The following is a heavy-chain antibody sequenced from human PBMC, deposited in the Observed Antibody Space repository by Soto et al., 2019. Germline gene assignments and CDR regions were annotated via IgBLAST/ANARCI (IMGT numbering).Heavy chain of an antibody. CDR1: GGSFNSYF. CDR2: VTPSGGS. J-gene: IGHJ3*02. CDR3: TTSGRRWPDAFDI. Sequence: QVQLQQWGAGLLKPSETLSLTCAVYGGSFNSYFWNWVRQPPGKGLEWIGEVTPSGGSNYNPSLKSRVPLSKDTSKNQLSLKVTSVTAADTAVYYCTTSGRRWPDAFDIWAQGAMVTVSP. D-gene: IGHD2-15*01. V-gene: IGHV4-34*01.